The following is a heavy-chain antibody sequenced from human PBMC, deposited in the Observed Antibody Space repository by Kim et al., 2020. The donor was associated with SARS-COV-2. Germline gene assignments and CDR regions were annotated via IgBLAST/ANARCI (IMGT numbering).Heavy chain of an antibody. V-gene: IGHV4-34*01. Sequence: SETLSLTCAVYGGSFSGYYWSWIRQPPGKGLEWIGEINHSGSTNYNPSLKSRVTISVDTSKNQSSLKLSSVTAADTAVYYCARGGDSSSWFFDYWGQGTLVTVSS. D-gene: IGHD6-13*01. CDR2: INHSGST. CDR1: GGSFSGYY. J-gene: IGHJ4*02. CDR3: ARGGDSSSWFFDY.